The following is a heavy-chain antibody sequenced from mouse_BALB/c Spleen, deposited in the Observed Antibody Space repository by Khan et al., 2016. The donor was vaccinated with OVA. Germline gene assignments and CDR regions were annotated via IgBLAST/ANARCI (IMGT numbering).Heavy chain of an antibody. CDR3: AREGIRGVCMDY. V-gene: IGHV1S56*01. J-gene: IGHJ4*01. Sequence: QVQLQQPGPELVKPGALVKISCKASGYTFTAYDINWVKQRPGQGLEWLGWIYPGDGDTRYTENFKGKATMTADKSSNTAFKKLSSLTSEDSAVFFCAREGIRGVCMDYWGQGTSGSVSS. CDR2: IYPGDGDT. D-gene: IGHD1-1*01. CDR1: GYTFTAYD.